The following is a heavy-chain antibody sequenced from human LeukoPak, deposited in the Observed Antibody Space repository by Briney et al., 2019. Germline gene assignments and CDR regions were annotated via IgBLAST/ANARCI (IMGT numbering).Heavy chain of an antibody. D-gene: IGHD1-26*01. Sequence: PGGSLRLSCEASGFTFTTYWMHWVRQAPGKGLVWVSRIDSDGSDTIYADSVKGRFTISRDNSKNTLYLQMNSLRAEDTAVYYCAKGDATILSGSLDYWGQGTWSPSPQ. V-gene: IGHV3-74*01. CDR1: GFTFTTYW. CDR2: IDSDGSDT. CDR3: AKGDATILSGSLDY. J-gene: IGHJ4*02.